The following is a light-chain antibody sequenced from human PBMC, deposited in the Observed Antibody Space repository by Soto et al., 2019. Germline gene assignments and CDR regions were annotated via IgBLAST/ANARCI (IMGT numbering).Light chain of an antibody. CDR3: QHYGGVWT. Sequence: IQMTQSPSSLSASVGDRVTITCRASQGISNYLAWYQQKPGKVPKLLIYAASTLQSGVPSRFSGSGSGTDFILTISSLQPDDFATYHCQHYGGVWTFGQGTKVDIK. CDR1: QGISNY. J-gene: IGKJ1*01. V-gene: IGKV1-27*01. CDR2: AAS.